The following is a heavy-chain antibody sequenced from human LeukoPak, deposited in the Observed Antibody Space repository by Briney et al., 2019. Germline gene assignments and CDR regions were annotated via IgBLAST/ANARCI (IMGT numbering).Heavy chain of an antibody. V-gene: IGHV3-7*01. CDR1: GFTFSSYW. J-gene: IGHJ4*02. CDR2: IKQDGSEK. Sequence: PGGSLRLSCAASGFTFSSYWMSWVRQAPGKGLEWVANIKQDGSEKYYVDSVKGRFTISRDNAKNSLYLQMNSLRAEDTAVYYCARYYYGSGSYYFGYWGQGTLVTVSS. CDR3: ARYYYGSGSYYFGY. D-gene: IGHD3-10*01.